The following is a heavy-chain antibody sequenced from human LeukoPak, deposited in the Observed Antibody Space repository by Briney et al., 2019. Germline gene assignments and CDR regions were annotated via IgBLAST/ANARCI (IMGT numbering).Heavy chain of an antibody. Sequence: PGGSLRLSCAASGFTFSKYWMSWIRQAPGKGLERAAHISEDGSNKYYVESVKGRFTISRDNAKNSLYLQMNSLRVEDTAVYYCVSWAGKYYETSDYFLVPANFWGQGTLVTVSS. CDR3: VSWAGKYYETSDYFLVPANF. CDR2: ISEDGSNK. CDR1: GFTFSKYW. D-gene: IGHD3-22*01. J-gene: IGHJ4*02. V-gene: IGHV3-7*01.